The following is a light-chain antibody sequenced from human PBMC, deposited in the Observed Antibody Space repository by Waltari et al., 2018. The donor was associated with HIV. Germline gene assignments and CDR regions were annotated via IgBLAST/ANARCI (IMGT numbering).Light chain of an antibody. V-gene: IGLV1-40*01. CDR2: GNS. Sequence: SVLTQPPSVSGAPGQRVTISCSESGSNIGATYDVHWYQHLPGTAPKLLIYGNSNRPSGVPDRFSGSKSGTSASLAITGLQPEDEADYYCQSYDSSLSGWVFGGGTKLTVL. CDR1: GSNIGATYD. J-gene: IGLJ3*02. CDR3: QSYDSSLSGWV.